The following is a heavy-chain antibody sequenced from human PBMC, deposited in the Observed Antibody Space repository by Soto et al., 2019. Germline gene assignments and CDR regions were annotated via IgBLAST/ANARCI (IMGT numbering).Heavy chain of an antibody. J-gene: IGHJ4*02. CDR3: ARDPSGSGSYFDY. CDR1: GGSISSGGYY. V-gene: IGHV4-31*03. D-gene: IGHD3-10*01. CDR2: IYYSGST. Sequence: QVQLQESGPGPVKPSQTLSLTCTVSGGSISSGGYYWSWIRQHPGKGLEWIGYIYYSGSTYYNPSLKSRVTISIDTSKNQFSLKLSAVTAADTAVYYCARDPSGSGSYFDYWGQGTLVTVSS.